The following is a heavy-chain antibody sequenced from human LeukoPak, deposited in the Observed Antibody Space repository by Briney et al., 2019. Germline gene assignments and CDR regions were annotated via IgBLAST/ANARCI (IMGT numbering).Heavy chain of an antibody. Sequence: PSETLSLTCAVYGGSFSGYYWSWIRQPPGKGLEWIGEINHSGSTNYNPSLKSRVTISVDTSKNQFSLKLSSVTAADTAVYYCARGYSRAVAGSSWFDPWGQGTPVTVSS. CDR2: INHSGST. CDR3: ARGYSRAVAGSSWFDP. V-gene: IGHV4-34*01. D-gene: IGHD6-19*01. J-gene: IGHJ5*02. CDR1: GGSFSGYY.